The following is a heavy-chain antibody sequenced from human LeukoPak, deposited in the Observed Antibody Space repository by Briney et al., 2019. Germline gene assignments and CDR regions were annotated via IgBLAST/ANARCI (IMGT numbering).Heavy chain of an antibody. CDR1: GYSISSGYY. D-gene: IGHD3-10*01. CDR3: ARPLWFGDTGDY. J-gene: IGHJ4*02. V-gene: IGHV4-38-2*02. CDR2: IYHSGST. Sequence: PSETLSLTCTVSGYSISSGYYWGWIRQPPGKGLEWIGSIYHSGSTYYNPSLKSRVTISVDTSKNQLSLKLSSVTAADTAVYYCARPLWFGDTGDYWGQGTLVTVSS.